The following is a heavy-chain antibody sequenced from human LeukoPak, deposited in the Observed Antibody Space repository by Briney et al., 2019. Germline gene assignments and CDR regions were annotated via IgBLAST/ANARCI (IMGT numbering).Heavy chain of an antibody. D-gene: IGHD1-26*01. V-gene: IGHV3-53*01. CDR3: ARGAIFVGGVGAQDY. Sequence: TGGSLRLSCAASGFTVTGNYMSWVRQAPGKGLEWFSVIYSGGSTFYADSVKGRFTISRDNSKNTLFLQMHSLRAEDTAVYYCARGAIFVGGVGAQDYWGQGTLVTVSS. J-gene: IGHJ4*02. CDR2: IYSGGST. CDR1: GFTVTGNY.